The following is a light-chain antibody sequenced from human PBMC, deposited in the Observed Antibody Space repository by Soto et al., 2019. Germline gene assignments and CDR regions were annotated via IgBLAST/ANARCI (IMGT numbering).Light chain of an antibody. Sequence: EIVLTQSQATLSLSPGEKATLSCRASQSISTFLAWSQQKPGQAPRLLIYDASNRATGIPARFSGSWYGTDFTLTITSLVPEDFAVYYCQRRSSPRTFGGGTKVEIK. V-gene: IGKV3-11*01. J-gene: IGKJ4*01. CDR3: QRRSSPRT. CDR1: QSISTF. CDR2: DAS.